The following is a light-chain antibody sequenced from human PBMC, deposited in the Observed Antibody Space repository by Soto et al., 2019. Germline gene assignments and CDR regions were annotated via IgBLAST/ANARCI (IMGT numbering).Light chain of an antibody. J-gene: IGKJ5*01. CDR1: QTVNSDY. CDR3: QQRNNWPPIT. V-gene: IGKV3D-20*02. CDR2: DAS. Sequence: EIVLTQSPVTLSLSPGETATLSCRASQTVNSDYLAWFQQRPGQAPRLLIYDASIRATGVPPRFSGSGSETDFTLTISSLESEDFAVYYCQQRNNWPPITFGQGTRLEI.